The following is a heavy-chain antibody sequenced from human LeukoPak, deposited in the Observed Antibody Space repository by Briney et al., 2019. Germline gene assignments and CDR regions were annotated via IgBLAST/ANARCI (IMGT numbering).Heavy chain of an antibody. CDR1: GYTFDSYA. Sequence: GGSLRLSCAASGYTFDSYAMHWVRQAPGKGLEWVALISYDGSNKYYVDSVKGRFTISRDNSKNTLYLQINSLRPEDTSVYYCAKDRTYDYGTYDAFDIWGPGTMVTVSS. CDR2: ISYDGSNK. CDR3: AKDRTYDYGTYDAFDI. D-gene: IGHD4-17*01. V-gene: IGHV3-30*18. J-gene: IGHJ3*02.